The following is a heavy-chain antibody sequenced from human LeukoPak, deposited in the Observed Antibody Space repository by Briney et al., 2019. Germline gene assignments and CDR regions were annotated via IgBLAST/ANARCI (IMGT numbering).Heavy chain of an antibody. D-gene: IGHD6-19*01. J-gene: IGHJ6*03. CDR1: GGTFSSYA. CDR3: ARVLGPGGWYRGDYYYYYMDV. V-gene: IGHV1-69*13. Sequence: SVKVSCKASGGTFSSYAISWVRQAPGQGLEWMGGIIPIFGTANYAQKFQGRVTITADESTSTAYMELSSLRSEDTAVYYCARVLGPGGWYRGDYYYYYMDVWGKGTTVTVSS. CDR2: IIPIFGTA.